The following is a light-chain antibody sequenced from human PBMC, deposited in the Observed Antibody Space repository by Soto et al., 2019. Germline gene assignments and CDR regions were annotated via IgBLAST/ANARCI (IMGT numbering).Light chain of an antibody. Sequence: QSVLTQTPSVSGALGQTITMSCTGSSSNIGAGYDVHWYQQLPGAAPRLLIYADNNRPSGVPDRFSASNSGTSASLAITGLQGEDEAVYYCQSYDTSLSGVIFGAGTKLTVL. J-gene: IGLJ2*01. CDR1: SSNIGAGYD. CDR2: ADN. V-gene: IGLV1-40*01. CDR3: QSYDTSLSGVI.